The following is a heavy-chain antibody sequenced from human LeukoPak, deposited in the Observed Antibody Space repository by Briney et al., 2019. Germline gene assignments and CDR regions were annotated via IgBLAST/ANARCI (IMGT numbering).Heavy chain of an antibody. D-gene: IGHD5-12*01. J-gene: IGHJ4*02. CDR3: ARDPTHSHSGYDFYFDY. V-gene: IGHV3-21*01. CDR2: ISSSGNYI. Sequence: GGSLRLSCAASTFTFSRYSTNWVRQAPGKGLEWVSSISSSGNYIYYADSVKGRFTVSRDNAKTSLYLQMNSLRAEDTAVYYCARDPTHSHSGYDFYFDYWGQGTLVTVSS. CDR1: TFTFSRYS.